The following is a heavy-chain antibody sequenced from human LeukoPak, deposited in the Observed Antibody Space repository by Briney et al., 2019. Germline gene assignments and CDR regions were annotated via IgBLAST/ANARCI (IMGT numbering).Heavy chain of an antibody. Sequence: PGGSLRLSCAASGFNFNTYWMSWVRQAPGKGLEWVANIKQDGSEKYYVDSVKGRFTISRDNAKNSLYLQMNSLRAEDTAVYYCARDLRTYGSGSYFDYWGQGTLVTVSS. D-gene: IGHD3-10*01. CDR2: IKQDGSEK. CDR1: GFNFNTYW. J-gene: IGHJ4*02. CDR3: ARDLRTYGSGSYFDY. V-gene: IGHV3-7*01.